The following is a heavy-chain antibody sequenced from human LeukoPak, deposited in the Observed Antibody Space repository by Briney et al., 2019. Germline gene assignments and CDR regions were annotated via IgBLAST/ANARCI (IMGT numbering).Heavy chain of an antibody. Sequence: GGSLRLSCAASGFTFSNYGMHWVRQTPDEGLEWVAFIRSDSSYIYYLESVKGRFTVSRDNSKNTLFLQMNDLRAEDTAVYYCAKGGRGNGEVYWGQGTLVTVSS. CDR2: IRSDSSYI. D-gene: IGHD2-8*01. V-gene: IGHV3-30*02. CDR3: AKGGRGNGEVY. J-gene: IGHJ4*02. CDR1: GFTFSNYG.